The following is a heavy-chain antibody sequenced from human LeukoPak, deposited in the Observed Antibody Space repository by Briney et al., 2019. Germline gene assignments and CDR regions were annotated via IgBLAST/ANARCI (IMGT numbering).Heavy chain of an antibody. J-gene: IGHJ6*02. D-gene: IGHD4-17*01. CDR2: ISYDGSNK. V-gene: IGHV3-30-3*01. CDR1: GFTFSSYA. CDR3: ARSHGPDYYYGMDV. Sequence: PGRSLRLSRAASGFTFSSYAMHWVRQAPGKGLEWVAVISYDGSNKYYADSVKGRFTISRDNSKNTLYLQMNSLRAEDTAVYYCARSHGPDYYYGMDVWGQGTTVTVSS.